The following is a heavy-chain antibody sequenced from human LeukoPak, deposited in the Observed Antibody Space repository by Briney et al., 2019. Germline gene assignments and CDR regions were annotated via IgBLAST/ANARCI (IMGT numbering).Heavy chain of an antibody. CDR2: ISYDGGNK. J-gene: IGHJ4*02. Sequence: GGSLRLTCAASGFTFSSYGMHWVRQAPGKGLEWVAVISYDGGNKYYADSVKGRFTISRDNSKNTLYLQMNSLRAEDTAVYYCAKDFSDFWSGSDYWGQGTLVTVSS. CDR1: GFTFSSYG. CDR3: AKDFSDFWSGSDY. D-gene: IGHD3-3*01. V-gene: IGHV3-30*18.